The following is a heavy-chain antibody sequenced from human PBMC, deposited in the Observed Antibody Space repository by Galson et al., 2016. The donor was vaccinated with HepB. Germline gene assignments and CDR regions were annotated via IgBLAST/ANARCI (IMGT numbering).Heavy chain of an antibody. CDR1: GYTFTTYD. Sequence: SVKVSCKASGYTFTTYDINWVRQATGQGLEWMGWMNPNSGNTGYAQKFQGRVTMTRNTSIGTAYMERNSLRSEDTAVYFRAREDNYYGSGTDLDYWGQGTLATVSS. J-gene: IGHJ4*02. CDR3: AREDNYYGSGTDLDY. D-gene: IGHD3-10*01. V-gene: IGHV1-8*01. CDR2: MNPNSGNT.